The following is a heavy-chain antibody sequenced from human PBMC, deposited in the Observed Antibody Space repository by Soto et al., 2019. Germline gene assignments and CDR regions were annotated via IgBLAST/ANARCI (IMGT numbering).Heavy chain of an antibody. CDR1: GYRFTNYW. V-gene: IGHV5-51*01. Sequence: PGQSLKISCQGSGYRFTNYWIAWVRQMPGKGLEWMGIIYPDDSDTRYSPSFQGQVTISAEDTAMYFCAREFKGDLVVVAAARGSYFDYCGQGTLVTVSS. D-gene: IGHD2-15*01. CDR2: IYPDDSDT. J-gene: IGHJ4*02. CDR3: SYFDY.